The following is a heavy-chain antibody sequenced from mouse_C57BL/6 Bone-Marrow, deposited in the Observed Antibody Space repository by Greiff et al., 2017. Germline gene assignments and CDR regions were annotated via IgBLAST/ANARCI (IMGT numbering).Heavy chain of an antibody. CDR1: GYTFTSYW. J-gene: IGHJ4*01. D-gene: IGHD1-1*01. CDR2: IHPNSGST. V-gene: IGHV1-64*01. Sequence: VQLQQPGAELVKPGASVKLSCKASGYTFTSYWMHWVKQRPGQGLEWIGMIHPNSGSTNYNEKFKSKATLTVDKSSSTAYMQLSSLTSEDSAVYYWPASGSSYDYYAMDYWGQGTSVTVSS. CDR3: PASGSSYDYYAMDY.